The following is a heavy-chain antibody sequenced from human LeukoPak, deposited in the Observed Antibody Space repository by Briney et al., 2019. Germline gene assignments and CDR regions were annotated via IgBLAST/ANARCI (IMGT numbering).Heavy chain of an antibody. CDR3: ARHVTISGPYDASDI. J-gene: IGHJ3*02. D-gene: IGHD5-24*01. V-gene: IGHV4-59*08. CDR1: GDSISSYY. Sequence: PSETLYLTCTVSGDSISSYYWSWIRQPPGKGLEWIGYIYYSGGTDYNPSLKSRVTISVDTSKNQFSLKLRSVTAADTAVYYCARHVTISGPYDASDIWGQGTMVTVSP. CDR2: IYYSGGT.